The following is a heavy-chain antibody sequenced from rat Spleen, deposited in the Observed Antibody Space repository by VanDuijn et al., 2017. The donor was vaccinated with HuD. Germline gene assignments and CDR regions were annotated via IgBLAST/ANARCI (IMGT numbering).Heavy chain of an antibody. CDR3: IRESLPGYNSHWFVY. CDR1: GFSLTSYH. Sequence: QVQLKESGPGLVQPSQTLSLTCTVSGFSLTSYHVSWVRQPPGKGLEWIAAISSGGSPYYNAALKSRLSISRDTSKSQVFLKMNSLQTEDTAIYFCIRESLPGYNSHWFVYWGQGTLVTVSS. CDR2: ISSGGSP. V-gene: IGHV2-6*01. D-gene: IGHD1-4*01. J-gene: IGHJ3*01.